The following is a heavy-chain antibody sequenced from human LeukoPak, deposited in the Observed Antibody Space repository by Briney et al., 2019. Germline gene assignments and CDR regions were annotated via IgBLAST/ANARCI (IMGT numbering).Heavy chain of an antibody. CDR3: ARDSYYDSSGYYGY. Sequence: GGSLRLSCAASGFTFSSYGMHWVRQAPGKGLEWVAFTRYDGSNKYYADSVKGRFTISRDNAKNSLYLQMNSLRAEDTAVYYCARDSYYDSSGYYGYWGQGTLVTVSS. CDR2: TRYDGSNK. J-gene: IGHJ4*02. D-gene: IGHD3-22*01. CDR1: GFTFSSYG. V-gene: IGHV3-30*02.